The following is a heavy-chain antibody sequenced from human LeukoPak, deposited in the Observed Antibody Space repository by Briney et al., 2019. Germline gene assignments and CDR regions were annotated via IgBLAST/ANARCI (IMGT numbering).Heavy chain of an antibody. CDR3: ARVPSSGRYDY. J-gene: IGHJ4*02. Sequence: GGSLRLSCAASGFTFSSYSMNWVRQAPGKGLEWVSSISSSSSYIYYADSVKGRFTISRDNAKNSLYLQMNSLRAEGTAVYYCARVPSSGRYDYWGQGTLVTVSS. CDR2: ISSSSSYI. CDR1: GFTFSSYS. D-gene: IGHD6-19*01. V-gene: IGHV3-21*01.